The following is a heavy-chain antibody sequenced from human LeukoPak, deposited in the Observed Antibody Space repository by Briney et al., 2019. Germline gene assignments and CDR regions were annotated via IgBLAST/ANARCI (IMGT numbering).Heavy chain of an antibody. V-gene: IGHV3-74*03. J-gene: IGHJ4*02. Sequence: PGGSLRLSCAGSGFTFSTYWMHWVRQAPGKGLVWVARIRPEGTTTAYADSVKGRFTISRDNAKNTLFLQMNSLSAEDTAVYYCARDLDWILFDYWGQGTLVTVSS. CDR1: GFTFSTYW. CDR2: IRPEGTTT. CDR3: ARDLDWILFDY. D-gene: IGHD3-9*01.